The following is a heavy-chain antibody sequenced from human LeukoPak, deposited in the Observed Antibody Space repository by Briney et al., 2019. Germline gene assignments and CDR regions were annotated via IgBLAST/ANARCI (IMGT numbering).Heavy chain of an antibody. CDR1: GASISNYY. J-gene: IGHJ4*02. D-gene: IGHD1-14*01. CDR3: ARGPRYSYFDY. Sequence: SETLSLTCTVSGASISNYYWSWIRQPPGKGLEWIGYIYYSGSTNYNPSLKSRVTISVDTSKNQFSLKLSSVTAADTAVYYCARGPRYSYFDYWGQGTLVTVSS. V-gene: IGHV4-59*01. CDR2: IYYSGST.